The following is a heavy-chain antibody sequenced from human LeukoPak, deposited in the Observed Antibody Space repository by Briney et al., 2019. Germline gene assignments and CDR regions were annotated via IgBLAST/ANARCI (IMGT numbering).Heavy chain of an antibody. Sequence: ASVKVSCTASGYTFTSYGISWVRQAPGQGLEWMGWISAYNGNTNYAQKLQGRVTMTTDTSTSTAYMELRSLRSDDTAVYYCARSGYCSSTSCPRYFDLWGRGTLVTVSS. V-gene: IGHV1-18*01. CDR3: ARSGYCSSTSCPRYFDL. CDR1: GYTFTSYG. CDR2: ISAYNGNT. D-gene: IGHD2-2*01. J-gene: IGHJ2*01.